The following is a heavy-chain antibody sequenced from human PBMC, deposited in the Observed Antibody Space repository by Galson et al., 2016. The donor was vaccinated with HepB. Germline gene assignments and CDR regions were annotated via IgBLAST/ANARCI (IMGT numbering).Heavy chain of an antibody. Sequence: SVKVSCKASGYSFTGYYMNWVRQAPGQGLEWMGMINPSGGSTNYTQKFLGRVTMTRDMSTSTVYMELRSLRSEDTAVYYCARVKWLRSPFDMWGQGTMVTVSS. CDR3: ARVKWLRSPFDM. V-gene: IGHV1-46*03. CDR1: GYSFTGYY. CDR2: INPSGGST. D-gene: IGHD5-12*01. J-gene: IGHJ3*02.